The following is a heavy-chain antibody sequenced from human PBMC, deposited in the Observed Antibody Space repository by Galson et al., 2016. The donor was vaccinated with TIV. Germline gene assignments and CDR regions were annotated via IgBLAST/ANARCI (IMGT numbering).Heavy chain of an antibody. CDR2: IIPLFGEA. J-gene: IGHJ6*02. D-gene: IGHD5-18*01. CDR1: GGTFSSFV. CDR3: AKCRNTAMDTYYYYYGLDV. V-gene: IGHV1-69*13. Sequence: SVKVSCKASGGTFSSFVVTWVRQAPGQGLEWMGGIIPLFGEAHYAQKSQGRVTISADESTSTVYMELRSLRSGDTAVYYCAKCRNTAMDTYYYYYGLDVWGQGTTVTVSS.